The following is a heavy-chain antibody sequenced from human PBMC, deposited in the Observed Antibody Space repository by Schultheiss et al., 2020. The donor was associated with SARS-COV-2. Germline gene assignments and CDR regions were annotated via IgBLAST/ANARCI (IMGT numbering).Heavy chain of an antibody. CDR1: GFIFNTYD. CDR2: IWYDGSNK. CDR3: AKDRGYSQYYFDY. D-gene: IGHD5-18*01. J-gene: IGHJ4*02. V-gene: IGHV3-30*02. Sequence: GESLKISCATSGFIFNTYDMHWVRQAPGKGLEWVAVIWYDGSNKYYADSVKGRFTISRDNSKNTLYLQMNSLRAEDTAVYYCAKDRGYSQYYFDYWGQGTLVTVSS.